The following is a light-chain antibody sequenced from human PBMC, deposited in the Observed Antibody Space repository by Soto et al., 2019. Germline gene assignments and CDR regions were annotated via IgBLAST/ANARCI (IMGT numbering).Light chain of an antibody. CDR3: SSYAGSKNLYV. V-gene: IGLV2-8*01. J-gene: IGLJ1*01. Sequence: QSALTQPPSASGSPGQSVTISCTGTSSDIGVYNYVSWYQQHPGKAPKLMIYEVSKRPSGVPDRFSGSKSGNTASLTVSGLQAEDEADYYSSSYAGSKNLYVFGTGTKVTVL. CDR1: SSDIGVYNY. CDR2: EVS.